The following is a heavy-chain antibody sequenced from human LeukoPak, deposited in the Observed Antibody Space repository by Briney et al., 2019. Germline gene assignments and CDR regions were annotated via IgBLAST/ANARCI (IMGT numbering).Heavy chain of an antibody. CDR1: GFTFSTFA. V-gene: IGHV3-23*01. Sequence: PGGSLRLSCAASGFTFSTFAMIWVRQPPGKGLEWVSSIFPSGGEIHYADSVRGRFTISRDNSKSTLSLQMNSLRAEDTAVYYCAKLPNYYDSSGYYENQGFDYWGQGTLVTVSS. D-gene: IGHD3-22*01. CDR2: IFPSGGEI. CDR3: AKLPNYYDSSGYYENQGFDY. J-gene: IGHJ4*02.